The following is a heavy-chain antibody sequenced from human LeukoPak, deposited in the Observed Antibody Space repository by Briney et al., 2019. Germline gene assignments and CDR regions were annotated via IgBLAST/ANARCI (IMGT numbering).Heavy chain of an antibody. CDR1: GVTFSSYA. J-gene: IGHJ4*02. Sequence: GGSLRLSCAASGVTFSSYAMHWVRQAPGKGLEWVAVISYDGSNKYYADSVKGRFTISRDNSKNTLYLQMNSLRAEDTAVYYCARGAFGEFQVYYFDYWGQGTLVTVSS. D-gene: IGHD3-10*01. CDR2: ISYDGSNK. CDR3: ARGAFGEFQVYYFDY. V-gene: IGHV3-30*04.